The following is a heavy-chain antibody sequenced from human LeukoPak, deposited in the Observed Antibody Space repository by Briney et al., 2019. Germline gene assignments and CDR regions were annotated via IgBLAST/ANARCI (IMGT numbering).Heavy chain of an antibody. V-gene: IGHV3-48*03. CDR1: GFTFSSYE. D-gene: IGHD4-17*01. CDR3: ARDRSELGHGDSGDY. J-gene: IGHJ4*02. CDR2: ISSSGSTI. Sequence: PGGSLRLSCAASGFTFSSYEMNWVRQAPGKGLEWVSYISSSGSTIYYADSVKGRFTISRDNAKNSLYLQMNSLRAEDTAVYYCARDRSELGHGDSGDYWGQGTLVTVSS.